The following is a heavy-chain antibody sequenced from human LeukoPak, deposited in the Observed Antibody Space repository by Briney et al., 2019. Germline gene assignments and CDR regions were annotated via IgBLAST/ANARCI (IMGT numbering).Heavy chain of an antibody. V-gene: IGHV4-38-2*02. Sequence: PSETLSLTCTVSGGSISSYYWGWIRQPPGKGLEWIGSIYHSGSTYYNPSLKSRVTISVDTSKNQFSLKLSSVTAADTAVYYCARDRELWFDPWGQGTLVTVSS. J-gene: IGHJ5*02. D-gene: IGHD3-10*01. CDR1: GGSISSYY. CDR3: ARDRELWFDP. CDR2: IYHSGST.